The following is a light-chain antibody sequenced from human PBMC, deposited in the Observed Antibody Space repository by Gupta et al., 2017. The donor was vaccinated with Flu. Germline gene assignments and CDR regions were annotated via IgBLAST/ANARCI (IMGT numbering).Light chain of an antibody. V-gene: IGLV1-40*01. CDR3: QSYDSSLRSV. Sequence: QSVLTPPPSVSGDPGQRVTICCTGSSSNIGAGYDVHWYQQLPGTAPKLLIYGNSNRPSVVPGRFSGSNSGTSASLAITGLHEEDDADYYGQSYDSSLRSVFGGGTKLTVL. CDR1: SSNIGAGYD. J-gene: IGLJ3*02. CDR2: GNS.